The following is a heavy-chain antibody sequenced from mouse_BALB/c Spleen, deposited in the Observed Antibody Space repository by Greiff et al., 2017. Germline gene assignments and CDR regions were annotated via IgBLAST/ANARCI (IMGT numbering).Heavy chain of an antibody. CDR2: ISSGGSYT. CDR3: ARRRITTVVAGAMDY. Sequence: EVQGVESGGDLVKPGGSLKLSCAASGFTFSSYGMSWVRQTPDKRLEWVATISSGGSYTYYPDSVKGRFTISRDNAKNTLYLQMSSLKSEDTAMYYCARRRITTVVAGAMDYWGQGTSVTVSS. V-gene: IGHV5-6*01. D-gene: IGHD1-1*01. CDR1: GFTFSSYG. J-gene: IGHJ4*01.